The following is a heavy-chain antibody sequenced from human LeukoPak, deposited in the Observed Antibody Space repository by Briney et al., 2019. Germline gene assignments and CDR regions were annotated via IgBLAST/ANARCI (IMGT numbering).Heavy chain of an antibody. CDR1: GYTFTGYY. J-gene: IGHJ3*02. CDR2: ISAYNGDT. Sequence: ASVKVSCKASGYTFTGYYMHWVRQAPGQGLEWMGWISAYNGDTNYAQKFQGRVTITTDESTSTAYMELSSLRYEDTAVYYCARGSSETVNGAFDIWGQGTMVTVSS. V-gene: IGHV1-18*04. CDR3: ARGSSETVNGAFDI. D-gene: IGHD6-6*01.